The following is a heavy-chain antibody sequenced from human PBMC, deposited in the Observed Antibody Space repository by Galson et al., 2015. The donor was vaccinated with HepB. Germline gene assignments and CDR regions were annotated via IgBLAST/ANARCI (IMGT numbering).Heavy chain of an antibody. CDR1: GFTFSSYA. CDR3: ARDAEYGGYVDY. CDR2: ISSNGGST. Sequence: SLRLSCAASGFTFSSYAMHWVRQAPGKGLEYVSAISSNGGSTYYANSVKGRFTISRDNSKNTLYLQMGSLRAEDMAVYYCARDAEYGGYVDYWGQGTLVTVSS. V-gene: IGHV3-64*01. J-gene: IGHJ4*02. D-gene: IGHD4/OR15-4a*01.